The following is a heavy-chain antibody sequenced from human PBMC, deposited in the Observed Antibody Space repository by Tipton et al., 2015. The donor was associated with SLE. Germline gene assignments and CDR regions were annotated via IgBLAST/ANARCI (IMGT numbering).Heavy chain of an antibody. V-gene: IGHV4-31*03. D-gene: IGHD2-2*02. J-gene: IGHJ5*02. Sequence: TLCPTCSVSGDSISSGAYYWGWIRQHPGKGLEWIGYIYNLGNTYYNPSLKSRLAISIDTSKNQFSLKLTSVTAADTAVYYCARAIRFFDPWGQGTLVTVSS. CDR3: ARAIRFFDP. CDR1: GDSISSGAYY. CDR2: IYNLGNT.